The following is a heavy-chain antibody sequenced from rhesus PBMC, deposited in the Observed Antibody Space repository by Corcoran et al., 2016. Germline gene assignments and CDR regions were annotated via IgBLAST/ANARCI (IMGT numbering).Heavy chain of an antibody. Sequence: EVQLVESGGGLVQPGGSLRLSCAASGFTFSDYYMSWVRQAPGQGLEWVSSISSVSCYIYYADSVKGRFTISGDNAKNSLSLQMNSLKTEDTAVYYCTRFYSGSYYFDYWGQGVLVTVSS. D-gene: IGHD3-16*01. CDR1: GFTFSDYY. CDR3: TRFYSGSYYFDY. V-gene: IGHV3S4*01. J-gene: IGHJ4*01. CDR2: ISSVSCYI.